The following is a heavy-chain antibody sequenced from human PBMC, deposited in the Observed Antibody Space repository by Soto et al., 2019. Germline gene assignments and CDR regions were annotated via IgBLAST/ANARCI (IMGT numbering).Heavy chain of an antibody. D-gene: IGHD6-19*01. CDR1: GFTFRSSW. CDR3: ARGPTGWYGYDY. J-gene: IGHJ4*02. V-gene: IGHV3-74*01. Sequence: EVQLVESGGGLVQPGGSLRLSCVASGFTFRSSWMHWVRQAPGKGLVWVSRINSDASTKNYEDYVEGRFTIARDNAENTLYLQMDSLTAEDTAVYYCARGPTGWYGYDYWGQGTLVTVSS. CDR2: INSDASTK.